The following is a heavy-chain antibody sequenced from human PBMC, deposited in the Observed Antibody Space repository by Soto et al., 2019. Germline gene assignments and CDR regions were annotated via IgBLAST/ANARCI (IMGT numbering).Heavy chain of an antibody. D-gene: IGHD5-12*01. CDR2: IYYSGTT. V-gene: IGHV4-59*01. CDR3: ARRYTHFDL. CDR1: GVSISSYY. J-gene: IGHJ2*01. Sequence: QVQLQESGPGLVKPSETLSLTCTVSGVSISSYYWSWIRQPPGKGLEWIGSIYYSGTTNYNPSLKSRVTISVDTSKNQFSLKLSSVSAADTAVYYCARRYTHFDLWCRRTLVTVSS.